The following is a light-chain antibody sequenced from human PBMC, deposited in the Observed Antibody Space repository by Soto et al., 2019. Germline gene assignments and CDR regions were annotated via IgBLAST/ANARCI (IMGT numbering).Light chain of an antibody. CDR2: AAS. J-gene: IGKJ1*01. Sequence: ELVLTQSPGTLSLSPGESATLSYRASQSFSNSYLAWYQQKAGQAPRLLIYAASSRATGIPDRFSGGGSGTDFTLTISRLEPEDFAVYYCQQYGDSRTFGQGTKVEIK. V-gene: IGKV3-20*01. CDR1: QSFSNSY. CDR3: QQYGDSRT.